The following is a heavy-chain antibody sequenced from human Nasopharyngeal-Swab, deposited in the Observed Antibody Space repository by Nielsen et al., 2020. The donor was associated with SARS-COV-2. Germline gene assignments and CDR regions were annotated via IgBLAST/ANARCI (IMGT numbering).Heavy chain of an antibody. CDR2: ISYDGSNK. Sequence: GESLKISCAASGFTFSDYGMHWVRQAPGKGLEWVTVISYDGSNKQYADSVKGRFTISRDNSKNTLYLQMNVLRPEDTGVYYCAKDHDEEYTFGHWGQGTLVTVSS. J-gene: IGHJ4*02. D-gene: IGHD3/OR15-3a*01. CDR1: GFTFSDYG. V-gene: IGHV3-30*18. CDR3: AKDHDEEYTFGH.